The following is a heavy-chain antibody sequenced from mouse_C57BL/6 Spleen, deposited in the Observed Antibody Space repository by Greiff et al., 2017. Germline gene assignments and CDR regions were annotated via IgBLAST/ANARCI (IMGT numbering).Heavy chain of an antibody. CDR2: IWSGGST. CDR3: ARNWNDGSSYETMDD. CDR1: GFSLTSYG. V-gene: IGHV2-2*01. J-gene: IGHJ4*01. D-gene: IGHD1-1*01. Sequence: VKLMESGPGLVQPSQSLSITCTVSGFSLTSYGVHWVRQSPGKGLEWLGVIWSGGSTDYNAAFISKLSISKDNSKGQVFFKMNSRQADDTAIYYCARNWNDGSSYETMDDWGQGTSVTVSS.